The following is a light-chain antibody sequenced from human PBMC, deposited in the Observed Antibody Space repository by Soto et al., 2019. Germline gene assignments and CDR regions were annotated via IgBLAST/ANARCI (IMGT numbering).Light chain of an antibody. Sequence: EIVLTQSPSTLSLSPGERATLSCRARQSVSSYLAWYQQKPCQAPRLLIYDASNRATGIPARFSGSGSGTDFTLTISSLEPEDVAVYYCQQRSNWPPRLTFGGGTKVAIK. CDR2: DAS. CDR3: QQRSNWPPRLT. V-gene: IGKV3-11*01. CDR1: QSVSSY. J-gene: IGKJ4*01.